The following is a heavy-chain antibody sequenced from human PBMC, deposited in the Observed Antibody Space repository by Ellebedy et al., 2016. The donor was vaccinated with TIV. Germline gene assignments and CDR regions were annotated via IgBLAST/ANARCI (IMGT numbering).Heavy chain of an antibody. CDR2: ISGSGGST. V-gene: IGHV3-23*01. Sequence: PGGSLRLSCAASGFTFSSYAMSWVRQAPGKGLEWVSAISGSGGSTYYADSVKGRFTISRDNSKNTLYLQMNSLRPDDTAIYSCARDPSPAAAAALSISYYFALDVWGQGTTVTVSS. CDR1: GFTFSSYA. J-gene: IGHJ6*02. CDR3: ARDPSPAAAAALSISYYFALDV. D-gene: IGHD6-13*01.